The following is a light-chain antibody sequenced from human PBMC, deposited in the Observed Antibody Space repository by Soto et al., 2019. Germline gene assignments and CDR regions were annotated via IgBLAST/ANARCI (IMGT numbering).Light chain of an antibody. Sequence: TMMPQSPDTLSVSIGERATLSCRASQSLRSSLAWYQQKPGQAHRLLIYDAYTRATGILARFSGSGSGTDFTLTIRSLQSEDFAVYYCQQYNNLPLTFGGGTK. V-gene: IGKV3-15*01. CDR3: QQYNNLPLT. CDR2: DAY. J-gene: IGKJ4*01. CDR1: QSLRSS.